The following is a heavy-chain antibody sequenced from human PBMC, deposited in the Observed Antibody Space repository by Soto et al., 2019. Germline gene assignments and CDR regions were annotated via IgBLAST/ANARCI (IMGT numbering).Heavy chain of an antibody. CDR1: GFTFDDYA. CDR2: ISWNRGSI. D-gene: IGHD2-15*01. V-gene: IGHV3-9*01. J-gene: IGHJ3*01. CDR3: AKDIQAHSVVVGTATRGGAFNL. Sequence: EVQLVESGGGLVQPGRSLRLSCAASGFTFDDYAMHWVRQAPGKGLEWVAGISWNRGSIAYADSVKGRFTISRDNAKKSLFLQMNSLRAEDTALYYCAKDIQAHSVVVGTATRGGAFNLWGQGTMVTGSS.